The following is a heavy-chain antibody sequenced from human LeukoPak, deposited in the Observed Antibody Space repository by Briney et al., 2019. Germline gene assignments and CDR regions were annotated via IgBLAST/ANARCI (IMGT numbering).Heavy chain of an antibody. V-gene: IGHV3-7*01. CDR3: ARDLPGGTRGLFDY. D-gene: IGHD3-10*01. CDR1: GFTFSSYW. CDR2: IKQDGSAK. Sequence: GGSLRLSCVGSGFTFSSYWMSWVRQAPGKGLEWVANIKQDGSAKNYVDSVKGRFTISRDNAKNSLYLQMNSLRAEDTAVYYCARDLPGGTRGLFDYWGQGTLVTVSS. J-gene: IGHJ4*02.